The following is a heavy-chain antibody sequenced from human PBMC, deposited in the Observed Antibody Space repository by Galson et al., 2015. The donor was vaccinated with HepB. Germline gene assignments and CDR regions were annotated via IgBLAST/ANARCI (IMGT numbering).Heavy chain of an antibody. CDR2: ISWNSGSV. V-gene: IGHV3-9*01. CDR1: GFTFYDYA. J-gene: IGHJ4*02. D-gene: IGHD3-10*01. Sequence: SLRLSCAASGFTFYDYAMHWVRQAPGKGLEWVSGISWNSGSVGYADSVKGRFTISRDNAKNCLYLQMNSLRPEDTALYYCTKDIEVSYGSVIFGHWGRGTLVTVSS. CDR3: TKDIEVSYGSVIFGH.